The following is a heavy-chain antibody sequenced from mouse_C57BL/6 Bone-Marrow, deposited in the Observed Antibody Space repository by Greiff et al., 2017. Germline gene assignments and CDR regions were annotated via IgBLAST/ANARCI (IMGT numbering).Heavy chain of an antibody. Sequence: EVQLVESGGGLVRPKGSLKLSCAASGFSFNTYAMNWVRQAPGKGLEWVARIRSKSNNYATYYADSVKDRFTISRDDSESMLYLQMNNLKTEDTAMYYCVSNYYGSSYAMDYWGQGTSVTVSS. J-gene: IGHJ4*01. V-gene: IGHV10-1*01. CDR3: VSNYYGSSYAMDY. CDR1: GFSFNTYA. CDR2: IRSKSNNYAT. D-gene: IGHD1-1*01.